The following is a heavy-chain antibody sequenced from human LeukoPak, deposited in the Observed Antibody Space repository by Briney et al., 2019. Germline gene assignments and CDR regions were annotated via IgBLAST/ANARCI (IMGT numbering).Heavy chain of an antibody. CDR3: ARDMRLRYAVAAPEYFDY. Sequence: ASVKVSCKASGYTFTSYGISWVRQAPGQGLEWMGWISAYNGNTNYAQKLQGRVTMTTDTSTSTAYMELRSLRSDDTAVYYCARDMRLRYAVAAPEYFDYWGQGTLVTVSS. D-gene: IGHD6-19*01. CDR2: ISAYNGNT. V-gene: IGHV1-18*01. CDR1: GYTFTSYG. J-gene: IGHJ4*02.